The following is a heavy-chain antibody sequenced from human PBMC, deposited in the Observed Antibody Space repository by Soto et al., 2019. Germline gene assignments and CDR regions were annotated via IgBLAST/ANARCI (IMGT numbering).Heavy chain of an antibody. D-gene: IGHD2-8*01. CDR2: INANSGGT. CDR1: GYTFTGYY. J-gene: IGHJ6*02. Sequence: ASVKVSCKASGYTFTGYYMHWVRQAPGQGLEWMGWINANSGGTNYAQKFQGWVTMTRDTSISTAYMELSSLRSDDTAVYYCAREYLGYCANGVCRRPPKGMDVWGQGTTVTVSS. V-gene: IGHV1-2*04. CDR3: AREYLGYCANGVCRRPPKGMDV.